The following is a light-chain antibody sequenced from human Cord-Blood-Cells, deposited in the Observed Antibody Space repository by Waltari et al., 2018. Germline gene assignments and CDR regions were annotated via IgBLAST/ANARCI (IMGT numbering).Light chain of an antibody. V-gene: IGLV2-23*01. CDR2: EGS. Sequence: QSALTQPASVSGSPGPSITIPCPGTSSDVGGYNLVSWYQQPPGKAPKLMIYEGSKRPSGVSNRFSGSKSGNTASLTISGLQAEDEADYYCCSYAGSSTLVFGGGTKLTVL. J-gene: IGLJ2*01. CDR3: CSYAGSSTLV. CDR1: SSDVGGYNL.